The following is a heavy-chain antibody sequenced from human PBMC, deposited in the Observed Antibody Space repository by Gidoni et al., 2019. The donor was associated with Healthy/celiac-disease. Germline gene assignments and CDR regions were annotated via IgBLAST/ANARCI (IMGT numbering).Heavy chain of an antibody. CDR2: ISYSGST. D-gene: IGHD2-15*01. CDR3: ARSGLDCSGGSCYEFDP. V-gene: IGHV4-39*01. J-gene: IGHJ5*02. CDR1: GGCVRSSSYY. Sequence: QLQLQESGPGLVKPSETLSLTCTVSGGCVRSSSYYWCWIRQPPGSGLDWIGRISYSGSTDYNPSLKSRVTISVDTSKTQFSLKLSSVTAADTAVYYCARSGLDCSGGSCYEFDPWGQGTLVTVSS.